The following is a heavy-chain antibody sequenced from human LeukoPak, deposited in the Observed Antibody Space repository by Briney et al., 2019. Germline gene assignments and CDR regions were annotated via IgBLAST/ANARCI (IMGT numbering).Heavy chain of an antibody. CDR1: GYTFTSYD. V-gene: IGHV1-8*01. Sequence: ASVKVSCKASGYTFTSYDINWVRQATGKGLEWMGWMNPHSGNKGYAQKFQGRVTMTRNNSISTAYMELSSLTSEDTAVYYCALLTVATDYYYYGMDVWGQGTTVTVSS. CDR3: ALLTVATDYYYYGMDV. CDR2: MNPHSGNK. D-gene: IGHD4-17*01. J-gene: IGHJ6*01.